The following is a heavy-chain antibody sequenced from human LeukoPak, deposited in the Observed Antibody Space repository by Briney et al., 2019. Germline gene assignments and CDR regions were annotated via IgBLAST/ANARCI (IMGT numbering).Heavy chain of an antibody. CDR2: IYTSGST. D-gene: IGHD2-2*01. V-gene: IGHV4-4*07. Sequence: SVTLSLTCTVSGGSISSYYWSWIRQPAGKGLEWIGRIYTSGSTNYNPSLKSRVTMSVDTSKNQFSLKLSSVTAADTAVYYCARVCGYCSSTSCYLKYFDLWGRGTLVTVSS. CDR1: GGSISSYY. CDR3: ARVCGYCSSTSCYLKYFDL. J-gene: IGHJ2*01.